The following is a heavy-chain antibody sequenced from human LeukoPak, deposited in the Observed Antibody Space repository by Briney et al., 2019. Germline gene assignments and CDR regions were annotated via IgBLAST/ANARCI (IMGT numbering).Heavy chain of an antibody. D-gene: IGHD3-9*01. V-gene: IGHV1-2*02. CDR1: GYTFTGYY. CDR2: INPNSGGT. CDR3: ARAALLTGYLDY. Sequence: ASVKVSCKASGYTFTGYYMHWVRQAPGQGLEWMGWINPNSGGTNYAQKFQGRVTMTRDTSISTAYMELSRLRSDDTAVYYCARAALLTGYLDYWGQGTLVTVSS. J-gene: IGHJ4*02.